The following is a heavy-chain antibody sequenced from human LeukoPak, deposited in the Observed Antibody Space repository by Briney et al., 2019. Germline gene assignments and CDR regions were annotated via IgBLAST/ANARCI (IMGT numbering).Heavy chain of an antibody. CDR2: IYYSGST. CDR3: ARSSGYYDSSGYGY. V-gene: IGHV4-31*03. Sequence: SETLSLTCTVSGGSISSGGYYWSWIRQHPGKGLEWIGHIYYSGSTYYNPSLKSRVTISVDTSKNQFSLKLSSVTAADTAVYYCARSSGYYDSSGYGYWGQGTLVTVSS. CDR1: GGSISSGGYY. J-gene: IGHJ4*02. D-gene: IGHD3-22*01.